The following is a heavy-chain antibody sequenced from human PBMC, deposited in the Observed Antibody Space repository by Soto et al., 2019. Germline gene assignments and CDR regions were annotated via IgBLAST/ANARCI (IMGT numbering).Heavy chain of an antibody. CDR1: GFSITTSGVG. V-gene: IGHV2-5*02. J-gene: IGHJ4*02. CDR2: IYWDDDK. CDR3: AHRVLRTVFGLVTTTAIYFDF. D-gene: IGHD3-3*01. Sequence: QITLNESGPTQVKPRQTLTLTCTFSGFSITTSGVGVGWIRQSPGKAPEWLALIYWDDDKLYSPSLKSRLTITKDASKNQVVMTMADLDPADTATYYCAHRVLRTVFGLVTTTAIYFDFWGQGTPVAVSS.